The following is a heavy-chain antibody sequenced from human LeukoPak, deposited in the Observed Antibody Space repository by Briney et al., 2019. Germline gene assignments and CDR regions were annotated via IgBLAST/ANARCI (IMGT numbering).Heavy chain of an antibody. CDR2: INHSGST. J-gene: IGHJ4*02. CDR1: GGSFSGYY. Sequence: SETLSLTCAVYGGSFSGYYWSWIRQPPGKGLEWIGEINHSGSTNYNPSLKSRVTISVDTSKNQFSLKLSSVAAADTAVYYCARRGYSYGSDYWGQGTLVTVSS. CDR3: ARRGYSYGSDY. D-gene: IGHD5-18*01. V-gene: IGHV4-34*01.